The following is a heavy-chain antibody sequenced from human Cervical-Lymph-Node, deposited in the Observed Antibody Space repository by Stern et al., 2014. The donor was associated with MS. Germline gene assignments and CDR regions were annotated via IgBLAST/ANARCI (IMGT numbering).Heavy chain of an antibody. D-gene: IGHD3-3*01. CDR3: ARLHDLSPRGMDV. CDR1: GGTFGSYS. CDR2: IIPIFGTT. V-gene: IGHV1-69*01. Sequence: VQLEESGAEVKKPGSSVKISCKASGGTFGSYSISWVRQDPGQGLEWMGYIIPIFGTTDYAQKFQGRITITADESTSTAYMDLSSLRPEDTAVYYCARLHDLSPRGMDVWGQGTTVTVSS. J-gene: IGHJ6*02.